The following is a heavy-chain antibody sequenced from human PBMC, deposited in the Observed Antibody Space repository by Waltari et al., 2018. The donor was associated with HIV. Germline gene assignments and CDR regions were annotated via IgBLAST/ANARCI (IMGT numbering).Heavy chain of an antibody. CDR1: GLTFRSSW. CDR3: AREGGRDCSGGSCYIDY. J-gene: IGHJ4*02. D-gene: IGHD2-15*01. CDR2: INQDGSES. V-gene: IGHV3-7*01. Sequence: EVEVVESGGGLVEPGGYLRLSCAVSGLTFRSSWMSWVRQGPGKGVGWGANINQDGSESYYVGSVEGRFTISRDNTKNLLYLQMNSLRAEDTAVYYCAREGGRDCSGGSCYIDYWGQGTLVTVSS.